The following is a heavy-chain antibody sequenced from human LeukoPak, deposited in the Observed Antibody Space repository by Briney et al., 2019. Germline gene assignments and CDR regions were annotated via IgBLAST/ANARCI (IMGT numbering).Heavy chain of an antibody. CDR1: GDAMRCHY. D-gene: IGHD3-3*01. CDR2: IYSSGST. Sequence: SSETLSLTCSVSGDAMRCHYWTWIRQPPGKGLECIGYIYSSGSTNYTLSLKTRVTISEDTSKNQFSLRLSSVTTAATAVYYCARVPTIYGVDMYYFDYWGQGTLVTVSS. CDR3: ARVPTIYGVDMYYFDY. J-gene: IGHJ4*02. V-gene: IGHV4-59*11.